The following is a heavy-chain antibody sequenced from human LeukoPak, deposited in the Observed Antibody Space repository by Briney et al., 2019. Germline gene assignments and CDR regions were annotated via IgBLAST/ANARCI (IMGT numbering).Heavy chain of an antibody. Sequence: GGSLSLSCAASGFTFSDYYMSWIRQAPGKGLEWVSYICDSGRTIYYADSVKGRFTISRDNAKNSVYLQMNNLRAEDTAVYYCARDRLGDYDHSGYYDKWGQGTLLTVSS. D-gene: IGHD3-22*01. CDR3: ARDRLGDYDHSGYYDK. J-gene: IGHJ4*02. CDR1: GFTFSDYY. CDR2: ICDSGRTI. V-gene: IGHV3-11*01.